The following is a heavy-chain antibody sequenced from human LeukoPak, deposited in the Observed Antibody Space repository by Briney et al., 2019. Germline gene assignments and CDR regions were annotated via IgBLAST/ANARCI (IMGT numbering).Heavy chain of an antibody. CDR3: ARRDISSGWSFDY. V-gene: IGHV4-4*07. J-gene: IGHJ4*02. CDR2: IHTSGRT. Sequence: SETLSPTCPVSGGSISNYHWSWIRQPVGKGLEWIGQIHTSGRTNYNPPLKSRVSMSIDTTEDQVSLTIRSVTAADTAFYYCARRDISSGWSFDYWGQGTLVTVSS. CDR1: GGSISNYH. D-gene: IGHD6-19*01.